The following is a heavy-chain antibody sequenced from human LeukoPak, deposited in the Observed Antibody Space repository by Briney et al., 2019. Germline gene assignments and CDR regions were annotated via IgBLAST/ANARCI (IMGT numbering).Heavy chain of an antibody. Sequence: GGSLRLSCTASGFTFSSYAMNWVRQAPGKGLEWVSGIGAGGTFTYYADSVKGRFTISRDNSKNTLYLQMNSLRAEDTAVYYCARAGCAGGTCLYYFDSWGQGTLVTVSS. CDR3: ARAGCAGGTCLYYFDS. D-gene: IGHD2-15*01. V-gene: IGHV3-23*01. J-gene: IGHJ4*02. CDR2: IGAGGTFT. CDR1: GFTFSSYA.